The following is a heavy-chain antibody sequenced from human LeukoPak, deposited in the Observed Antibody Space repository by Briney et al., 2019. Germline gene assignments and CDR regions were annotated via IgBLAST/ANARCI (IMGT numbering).Heavy chain of an antibody. CDR2: MNPNSGNT. CDR3: ARQPGIAVAVGMDV. CDR1: GHTFTRYD. V-gene: IGHV1-8*01. D-gene: IGHD6-19*01. Sequence: ASVKVSCKASGHTFTRYDINWVRQATGQGLEWMGWMNPNSGNTGYAQKFQGRVTMTRNTSISTAYMELSSLRSEDTAVYYCARQPGIAVAVGMDVWGKGTTVTVSS. J-gene: IGHJ6*03.